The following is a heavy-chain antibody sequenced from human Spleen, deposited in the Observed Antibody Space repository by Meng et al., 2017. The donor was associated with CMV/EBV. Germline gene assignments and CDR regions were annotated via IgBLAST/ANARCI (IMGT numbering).Heavy chain of an antibody. CDR1: GGSISSSSYY. D-gene: IGHD3-22*01. Sequence: SETLSLTCTVSGGSISSSSYYWGWIRQPPGKGLEWIGSVYYSGSTNYNPSLKSRVTISIDASKSQFSLNLSSVTAADTAVYYCARDTGPALDFGYYRGDYYYYGLDVWGQGATVTVSS. CDR3: ARDTGPALDFGYYRGDYYYYGLDV. V-gene: IGHV4-39*07. J-gene: IGHJ6*02. CDR2: VYYSGST.